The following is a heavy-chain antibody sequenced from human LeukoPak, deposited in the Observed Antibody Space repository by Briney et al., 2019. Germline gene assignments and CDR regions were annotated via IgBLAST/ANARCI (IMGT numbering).Heavy chain of an antibody. V-gene: IGHV3-74*01. CDR1: GFTFSTYW. Sequence: GGSLRLSCAASGFTFSTYWMPWVRQAPGKGLVWVSHINIDGNTTTYADSVKGRFTISRDNAKNTLYLQLNSLRAEDTAMYYCARSSLDYWGQGTLVTVSS. CDR2: INIDGNTT. CDR3: ARSSLDY. J-gene: IGHJ4*02.